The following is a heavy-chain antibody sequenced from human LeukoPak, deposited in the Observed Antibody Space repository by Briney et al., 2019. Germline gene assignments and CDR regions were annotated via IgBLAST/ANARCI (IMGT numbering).Heavy chain of an antibody. V-gene: IGHV3-11*01. CDR2: ISSSGSTI. J-gene: IGHJ4*02. CDR3: ARDLYYGSGSYYY. Sequence: AGGSLRLSCAASGFTFSDYYMSWIRQAPGKGLEWVSYISSSGSTIYYADSVKGRFTISRDNAKNSLYLQMNSLRAEDTAVCYCARDLYYGSGSYYYWGQGALVTVSS. CDR1: GFTFSDYY. D-gene: IGHD3-10*01.